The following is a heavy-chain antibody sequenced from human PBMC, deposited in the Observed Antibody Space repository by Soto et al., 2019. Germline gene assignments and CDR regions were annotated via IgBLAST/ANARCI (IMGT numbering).Heavy chain of an antibody. V-gene: IGHV3-33*01. CDR1: GFNFGISG. Sequence: QVQLVESGGGVVQPGRSLRLSCAASGFNFGISGMHWVRQPPGKGLEWVAVIWYDGTNKYYGDSVKGRFTISRDNSKNSLYLQMNTLRAEDTAVYYCARGMSAGGGLYYYGLDLWGQGTSVTVS. J-gene: IGHJ6*02. CDR3: ARGMSAGGGLYYYGLDL. D-gene: IGHD2-15*01. CDR2: IWYDGTNK.